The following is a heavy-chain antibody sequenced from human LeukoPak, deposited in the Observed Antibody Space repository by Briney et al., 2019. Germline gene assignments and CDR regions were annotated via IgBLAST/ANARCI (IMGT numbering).Heavy chain of an antibody. J-gene: IGHJ4*02. CDR3: AGGYEAVDY. CDR2: ISYDGSNK. V-gene: IGHV3-30-3*01. CDR1: GFTFSSYA. D-gene: IGHD5-12*01. Sequence: GGSLRLSCAASGFTFSSYAMHWVRQAPGKGLEWVAVISYDGSNKYYADSVKGRFTISRDNSKNTLYLQMNSLRAEDTAVYYCAGGYEAVDYWGQGTLVTVSS.